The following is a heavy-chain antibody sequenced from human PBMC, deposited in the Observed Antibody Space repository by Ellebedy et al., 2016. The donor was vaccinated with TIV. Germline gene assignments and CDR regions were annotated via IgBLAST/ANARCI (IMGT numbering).Heavy chain of an antibody. Sequence: GGSLRLSCAASGFTLSGYWMHWVRQAPGKGLEWVSRINTDGSSTSYADFAEGRFTIARDNAKKTLYLDINSLTADDTAVYYCARESVRYFDWDYWGQGTPVTVSS. D-gene: IGHD3-9*01. CDR3: ARESVRYFDWDY. V-gene: IGHV3-74*01. CDR2: INTDGSST. CDR1: GFTLSGYW. J-gene: IGHJ4*02.